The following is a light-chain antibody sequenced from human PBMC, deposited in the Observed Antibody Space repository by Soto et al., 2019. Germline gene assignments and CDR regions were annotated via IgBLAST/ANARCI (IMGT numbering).Light chain of an antibody. J-gene: IGKJ1*01. V-gene: IGKV3-20*01. CDR3: QQYGSSAWT. Sequence: PGERVTLSCRASQSVSSSYLTXYQXKXGXXXRXXXYGASSRATGIPDRFSGSGSGTDFTLTISRLEPEDFAVYYCQQYGSSAWTFGQGNKVDIK. CDR1: QSVSSSY. CDR2: GAS.